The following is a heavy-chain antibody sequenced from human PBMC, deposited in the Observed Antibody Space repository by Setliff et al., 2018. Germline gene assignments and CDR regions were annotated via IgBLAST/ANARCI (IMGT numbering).Heavy chain of an antibody. D-gene: IGHD6-13*01. CDR1: GYSISSGYY. J-gene: IGHJ3*02. V-gene: IGHV4-38-2*01. CDR2: IYYGGSS. CDR3: AHGRQGIAATFDI. Sequence: SETLSLTCAVSGYSISSGYYWGWIRQPPGKGLEWIGFIYYGGSSTYNPSLQNRVTISIDTSKNQFSLKLTSVTAADTAVYYCAHGRQGIAATFDIWGQGTMVTVSS.